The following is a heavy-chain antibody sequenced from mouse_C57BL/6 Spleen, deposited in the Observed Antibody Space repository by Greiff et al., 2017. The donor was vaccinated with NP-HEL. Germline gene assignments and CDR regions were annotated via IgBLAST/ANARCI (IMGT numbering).Heavy chain of an antibody. J-gene: IGHJ2*01. D-gene: IGHD2-3*01. V-gene: IGHV1-69*01. CDR1: GYTFTSYW. CDR3: ARDDGYYGY. Sequence: QVQLQQPGAELVMPGASVKLSCKASGYTFTSYWMHWVKQRPGQGLEWIGEIDPSDSYTNYNQKFKDKATFTVDKSSSTAYMQLSSLTSEDAAVYYCARDDGYYGYWGQGTTLTVSS. CDR2: IDPSDSYT.